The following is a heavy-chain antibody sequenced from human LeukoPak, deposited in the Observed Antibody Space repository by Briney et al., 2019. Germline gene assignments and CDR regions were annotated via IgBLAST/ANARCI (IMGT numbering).Heavy chain of an antibody. Sequence: ASVKVSCKASGYTFTGYYMHWVRQAPGQGLEWMGWINPNSGGTNYAQKFQGRVTMTRDTSISTAYMELSGLRSDDTAVYYCAREENMITFGGVIDYYYYMDVWGKGTTVTVSS. CDR3: AREENMITFGGVIDYYYYMDV. D-gene: IGHD3-16*02. J-gene: IGHJ6*03. CDR1: GYTFTGYY. V-gene: IGHV1-2*02. CDR2: INPNSGGT.